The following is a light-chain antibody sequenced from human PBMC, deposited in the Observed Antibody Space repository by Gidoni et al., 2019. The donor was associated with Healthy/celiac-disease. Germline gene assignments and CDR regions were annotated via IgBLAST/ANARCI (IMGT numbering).Light chain of an antibody. J-gene: IGLJ2*01. Sequence: SYVLTQPPSVSVAPGQTARITCGGNNLGSKSVHWYQQKPGQAPGLVIYYDSDRPSGIPERFSGSNSGNTATLTISRVEAGDDADYYCQVWDSSSDHPVFGGGTKLTVL. V-gene: IGLV3-21*04. CDR2: YDS. CDR1: NLGSKS. CDR3: QVWDSSSDHPV.